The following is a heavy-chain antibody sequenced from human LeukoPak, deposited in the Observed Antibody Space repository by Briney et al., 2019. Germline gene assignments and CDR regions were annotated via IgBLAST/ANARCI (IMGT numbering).Heavy chain of an antibody. CDR1: GGSISSSNW. D-gene: IGHD6-19*01. V-gene: IGHV4-4*02. CDR3: AREGAVAGIYYYMDV. CDR2: IYHSGST. Sequence: PSGTLSLTCAVSGGSISSSNWWSWVRQPPGKGLEWIGEIYHSGSTNYNPSLKSRVTISVDTSKNQFSLKLSSVTAADTAVYYCAREGAVAGIYYYMDVWGKGTTVTVSS. J-gene: IGHJ6*03.